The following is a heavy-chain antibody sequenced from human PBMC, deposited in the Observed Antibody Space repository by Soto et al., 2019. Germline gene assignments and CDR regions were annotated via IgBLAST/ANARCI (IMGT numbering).Heavy chain of an antibody. D-gene: IGHD3-3*01. J-gene: IGHJ6*02. CDR1: GGTFSSYA. CDR2: ISPIFGTA. V-gene: IGHV1-69*12. CDR3: ASGDYDFWSGPGGGMDV. Sequence: QVQLVQSGAEVKKPGSSVKVSCKASGGTFSSYAISWVRQAPRQGLEWMGGISPIFGTANYAQKFQGRVTITADESTSTAYMELSSLRSEDTAVYYCASGDYDFWSGPGGGMDVWGQGTTVTVSS.